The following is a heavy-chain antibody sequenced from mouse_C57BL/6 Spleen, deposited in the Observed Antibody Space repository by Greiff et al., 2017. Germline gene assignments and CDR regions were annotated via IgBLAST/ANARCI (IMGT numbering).Heavy chain of an antibody. D-gene: IGHD1-1*01. CDR1: GYAFSSSW. CDR3: ARWDTTVVAPMDY. CDR2: IYPGDGDT. J-gene: IGHJ4*01. V-gene: IGHV1-82*01. Sequence: QVQLKESGPELVKPGASVKISCKASGYAFSSSWMNWVKQRPGKGLEWIGRIYPGDGDTNYNGKFKGKATLTADKSSSTAYMQLSSLTSEDSAVYFCARWDTTVVAPMDYWGQGTSVTVSS.